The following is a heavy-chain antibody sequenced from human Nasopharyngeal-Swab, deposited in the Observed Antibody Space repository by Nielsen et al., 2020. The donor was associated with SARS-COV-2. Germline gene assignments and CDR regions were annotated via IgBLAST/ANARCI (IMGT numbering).Heavy chain of an antibody. V-gene: IGHV4-61*02. Sequence: SETLSLTCTVSGGSISSGSYYWSWIRQPAGKGLEWIGRIYISGSTYYNPSLKSRVTISVDTSKNQFSLKLSSVTAADTAVYYCARRGYSSSWHGRYFDYWGQGTLVTVSS. J-gene: IGHJ4*02. CDR1: GGSISSGSYY. CDR2: IYISGST. D-gene: IGHD6-13*01. CDR3: ARRGYSSSWHGRYFDY.